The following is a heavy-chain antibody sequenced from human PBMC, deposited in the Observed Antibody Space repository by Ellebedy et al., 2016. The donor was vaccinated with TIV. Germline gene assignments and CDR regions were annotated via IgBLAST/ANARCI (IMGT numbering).Heavy chain of an antibody. V-gene: IGHV4-39*01. Sequence: MPSETLSLTCTVSGDSVSDSTYYWAWIRQAPEKGLEWIGTFYFSENTYYSPSLKSRVTISFDTSKNQLFLKMRSVTAADTAFYYCAASTEDAFDVWGQGALVSVSS. J-gene: IGHJ3*01. D-gene: IGHD1-14*01. CDR2: FYFSENT. CDR1: GDSVSDSTYY. CDR3: AASTEDAFDV.